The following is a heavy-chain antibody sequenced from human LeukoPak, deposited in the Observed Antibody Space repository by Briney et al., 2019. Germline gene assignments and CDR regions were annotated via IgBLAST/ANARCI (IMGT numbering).Heavy chain of an antibody. CDR2: ISYSGSP. D-gene: IGHD3-10*01. CDR3: ARGPGGYGTGHP. Sequence: SETLSLTCTVSGGSISSYYWSWIRQPPGKGLEWIGYISYSGSPNYNPSLKSPVTISVDTSKNQFSLKLNSVTAADTAVYYCARGPGGYGTGHPWGQGTLVTVSS. V-gene: IGHV4-59*01. J-gene: IGHJ5*02. CDR1: GGSISSYY.